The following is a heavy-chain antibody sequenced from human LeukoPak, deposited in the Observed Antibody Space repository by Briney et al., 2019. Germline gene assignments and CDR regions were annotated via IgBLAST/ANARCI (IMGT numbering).Heavy chain of an antibody. J-gene: IGHJ6*03. CDR2: IKQDGSEK. CDR3: ARVFDFWSGSDDYYMDV. CDR1: GFTFSSYR. D-gene: IGHD3-3*01. Sequence: QPGGSLRLSWAASGFTFSSYRMSWVRQAPGKGLEWVANIKQDGSEKYYVDSVKGRFTISRDNAKNSLYLQMNSLRAEDTAVYYCARVFDFWSGSDDYYMDVWGKGTTVTVSS. V-gene: IGHV3-7*03.